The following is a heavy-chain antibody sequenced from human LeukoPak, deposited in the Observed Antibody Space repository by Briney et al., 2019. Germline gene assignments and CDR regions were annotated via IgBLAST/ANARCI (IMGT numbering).Heavy chain of an antibody. D-gene: IGHD5-18*01. Sequence: SETLSLTCAVYGGSFSGFYWSWIRQPPGKGLEWIGEINHSGSTNYNPSLKSRVTILLDTSKNQFSLKLSSVTAADTAVYYCAGGYSYGYYFDYWGQGTLVTVSS. CDR2: INHSGST. CDR1: GGSFSGFY. V-gene: IGHV4-34*01. J-gene: IGHJ4*02. CDR3: AGGYSYGYYFDY.